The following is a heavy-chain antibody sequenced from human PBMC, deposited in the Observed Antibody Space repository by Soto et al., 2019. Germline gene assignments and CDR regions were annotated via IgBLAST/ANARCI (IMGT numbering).Heavy chain of an antibody. J-gene: IGHJ6*02. Sequence: GASVKVSCKASGYTFTSYGISWVRQAPGQGLEWMGGIIPIFGTANYAQKFQGRVTITADESTSTAYMELSSLRSEDTAVYYCARASYSSGFDYYYGMDVWGQGTTVTVSS. CDR3: ARASYSSGFDYYYGMDV. CDR2: IIPIFGTA. D-gene: IGHD6-19*01. V-gene: IGHV1-69*13. CDR1: GYTFTSYG.